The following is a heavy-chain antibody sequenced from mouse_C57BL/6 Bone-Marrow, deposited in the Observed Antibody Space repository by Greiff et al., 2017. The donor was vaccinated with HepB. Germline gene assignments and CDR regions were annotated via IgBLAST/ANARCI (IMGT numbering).Heavy chain of an antibody. D-gene: IGHD1-1*01. Sequence: VHLVESGPGLVQPSQSLSITCTVSGFSLTSYGVHWVRQSPGKGLEWLGVIWSGGSTDYNAAFISRLSISKDNSKSQVFFKMNSLQADDTAIYYCARNEDYGSSYYYWYFDVWGTGTTVTVSS. CDR1: GFSLTSYG. CDR2: IWSGGST. V-gene: IGHV2-2*01. J-gene: IGHJ1*03. CDR3: ARNEDYGSSYYYWYFDV.